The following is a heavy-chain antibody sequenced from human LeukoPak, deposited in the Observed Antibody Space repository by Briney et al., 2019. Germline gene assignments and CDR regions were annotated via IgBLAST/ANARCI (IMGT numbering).Heavy chain of an antibody. CDR3: AREDDYDHWFDP. D-gene: IGHD3-22*01. Sequence: PGGSLRLSCAASGFTFSSYWMSWVRQAPGKGLEWGANIKQDGSEKYYVDSVKGRFTISRDNAKNSLYLHMNSLRAEDTAVYYCAREDDYDHWFDPWGQGTLVTVSS. V-gene: IGHV3-7*01. J-gene: IGHJ5*02. CDR2: IKQDGSEK. CDR1: GFTFSSYW.